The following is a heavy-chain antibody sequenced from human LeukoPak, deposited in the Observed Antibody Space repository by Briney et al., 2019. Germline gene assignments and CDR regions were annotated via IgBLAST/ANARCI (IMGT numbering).Heavy chain of an antibody. V-gene: IGHV1-2*02. CDR1: GYTFTGYF. CDR3: ARDGNYYDSSGFNY. Sequence: ASVKVSCKASGYTFTGYFIHWVRQAPGQGLEWMGWINPNSGGTNYAQKFQGRVTMTRDTSISTDYMELSRLRSDDTAVYYCARDGNYYDSSGFNYWGQGTLVTVSS. D-gene: IGHD3-22*01. J-gene: IGHJ4*02. CDR2: INPNSGGT.